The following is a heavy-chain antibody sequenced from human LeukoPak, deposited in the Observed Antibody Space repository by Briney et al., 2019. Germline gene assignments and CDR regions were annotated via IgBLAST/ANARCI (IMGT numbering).Heavy chain of an antibody. CDR2: IRSKANSYAT. CDR1: GFTFSGSA. V-gene: IGHV3-73*01. Sequence: GGSLRLSCAASGFTFSGSAMHWVRQASGKGLEWVGRIRSKANSYATAYAASVKGRFTISRDDSKNTAYLQMNSLKTEDTAVYYCARVSPNTVTTLQYFDYWGQGTLVTVSS. CDR3: ARVSPNTVTTLQYFDY. D-gene: IGHD4-17*01. J-gene: IGHJ4*02.